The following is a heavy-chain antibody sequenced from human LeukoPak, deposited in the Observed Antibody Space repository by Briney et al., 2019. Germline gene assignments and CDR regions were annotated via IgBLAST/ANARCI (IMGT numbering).Heavy chain of an antibody. CDR2: IIPILGIA. J-gene: IGHJ4*02. D-gene: IGHD5-24*01. CDR3: AGASTLATIPTLDY. Sequence: GSSVKVSCKASGGTFSSYTISWVRQAPGQGLEWMGRIIPILGIANYAQKFQGRVTITADKSPSTAYMELSSLRSEDTAVYYCAGASTLATIPTLDYWGQGTLVTVSS. V-gene: IGHV1-69*02. CDR1: GGTFSSYT.